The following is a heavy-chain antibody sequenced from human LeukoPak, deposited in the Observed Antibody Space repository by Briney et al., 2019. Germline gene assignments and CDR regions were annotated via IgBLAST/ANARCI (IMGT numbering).Heavy chain of an antibody. Sequence: AGGSLRLSCAASGSTFRSHIMNWVRQAPGKGLEWISYISNTGSVIYYADSVKGRFTISRDDSKSMMYLQMNSLKTEDTAVYYCTTDDESHHWAWGQGTLVTVSS. V-gene: IGHV3-48*01. CDR2: ISNTGSVI. J-gene: IGHJ5*02. CDR1: GSTFRSHI. CDR3: TTDDESHHWA. D-gene: IGHD3-16*01.